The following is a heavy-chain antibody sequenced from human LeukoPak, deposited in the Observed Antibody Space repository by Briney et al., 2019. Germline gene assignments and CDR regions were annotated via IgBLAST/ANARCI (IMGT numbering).Heavy chain of an antibody. J-gene: IGHJ4*02. D-gene: IGHD6-13*01. V-gene: IGHV3-74*01. Sequence: GGSLRLSCAASGFTFSNYWMHWVRQAPGKGLVWVSLTNSDGSSTNYADSVKGRFTISRDNAKNTLYLQMHSLRADDTAVYYCVRGIAATGNDYWGQGTLVTVSS. CDR1: GFTFSNYW. CDR2: TNSDGSST. CDR3: VRGIAATGNDY.